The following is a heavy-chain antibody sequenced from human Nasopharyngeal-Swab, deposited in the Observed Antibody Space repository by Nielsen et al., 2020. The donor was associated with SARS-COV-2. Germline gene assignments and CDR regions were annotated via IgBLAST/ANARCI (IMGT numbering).Heavy chain of an antibody. J-gene: IGHJ6*03. CDR2: ISSSSSTI. CDR1: GFTFSSYS. Sequence: GGSLRLSCAASGFTFSSYSMNWVRQAPGKGLEWVSYISSSSSTIYYADSVKGRFTISRDNAKNSLYLQMNSLRAEDTAVYYCATKVVPAAEYYYYYYMDVWGKGTMVTASS. V-gene: IGHV3-48*01. D-gene: IGHD2-2*01. CDR3: ATKVVPAAEYYYYYYMDV.